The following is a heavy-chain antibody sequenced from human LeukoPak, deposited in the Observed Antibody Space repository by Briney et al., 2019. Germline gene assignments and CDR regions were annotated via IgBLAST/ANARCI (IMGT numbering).Heavy chain of an antibody. V-gene: IGHV4-34*01. Sequence: SETLSHTCAVSGGSFSGYYWSWIRQTPGKGLEWIGEINHSGSTNYNPSLKSRVTISVDTSKNQFSLKLSSVTAADTAVYYCARGYGGSYHRSNRFDPWGKGTLVTVSS. CDR1: GGSFSGYY. D-gene: IGHD1-26*01. CDR2: INHSGST. J-gene: IGHJ5*02. CDR3: ARGYGGSYHRSNRFDP.